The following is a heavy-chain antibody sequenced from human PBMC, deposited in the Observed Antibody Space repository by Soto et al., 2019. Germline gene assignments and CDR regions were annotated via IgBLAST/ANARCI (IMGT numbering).Heavy chain of an antibody. V-gene: IGHV3-23*01. CDR2: ISGSGGST. CDR1: GFTFSSYA. CDR3: AKKGEAGDGSGWSLDY. J-gene: IGHJ4*02. Sequence: LRLSCAASGFTFSSYAMSWVRQAPGKGLEWVSAISGSGGSTYYADSVKGRFTISRDNSKNTLYLQMNSLRAEDTAAYYCAKKGEAGDGSGWSLDYWGQGTLVTV. D-gene: IGHD6-19*01.